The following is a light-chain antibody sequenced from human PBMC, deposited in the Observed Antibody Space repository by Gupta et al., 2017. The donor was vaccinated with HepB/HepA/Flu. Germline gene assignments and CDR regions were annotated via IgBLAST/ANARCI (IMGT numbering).Light chain of an antibody. CDR3: RQANSFPIT. V-gene: IGKV1D-12*01. CDR2: TAS. J-gene: IGKJ4*01. CDR1: QDISSW. Sequence: DIQMTQSPSSVSASVGDRVTITCRASQDISSWLAWYQQEPGKAPKLLIHTASSLQSGVPSRFSGSGSGTDFTLTISSLQPEDFATYYCRQANSFPITFGGGTKVEIK.